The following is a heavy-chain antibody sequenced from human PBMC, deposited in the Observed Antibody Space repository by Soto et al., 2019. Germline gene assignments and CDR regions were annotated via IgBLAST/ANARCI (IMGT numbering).Heavy chain of an antibody. D-gene: IGHD4-17*01. V-gene: IGHV4-34*01. CDR1: GGSFRGYS. J-gene: IGHJ6*02. CDR3: ARAPMDDYGNYYDGMDV. Sequence: QVQLQQWGAGLLKPSETLSLTCGVSGGSFRGYSWNWIRQSPEKGLEWVGEINYRVITSYNPSLRSRVTISLDTSTNRFSLTLTSVTAADTAIYYCARAPMDDYGNYYDGMDVWGQGTTITVS. CDR2: INYRVIT.